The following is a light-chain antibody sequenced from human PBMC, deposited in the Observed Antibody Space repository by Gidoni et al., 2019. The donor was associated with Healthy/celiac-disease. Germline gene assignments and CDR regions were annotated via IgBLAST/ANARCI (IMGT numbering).Light chain of an antibody. CDR3: QQSYSTPRT. V-gene: IGKV1-39*01. J-gene: IGKJ1*01. Sequence: DVQLAQSPSSLSAPVGDRATITCLASQSISSYLNWYQQKPVKAPKLMLYASSSLQSGVPSRFMGSGSGTDFTLTIGSLQPEYFATYYCQQSYSTPRTFGQGTKVEIK. CDR1: QSISSY. CDR2: ASS.